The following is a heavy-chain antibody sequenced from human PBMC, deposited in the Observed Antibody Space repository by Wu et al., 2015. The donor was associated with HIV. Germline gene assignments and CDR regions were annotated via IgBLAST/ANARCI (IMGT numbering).Heavy chain of an antibody. V-gene: IGHV1-69*13. CDR2: IIPIFGTA. CDR3: ARDPSMVRGVIIPNLYGMDV. J-gene: IGHJ6*02. Sequence: QVQLVQSGAEVKKPGSSVKVSCKASGGTFSSYAISWVRQAPGQGLEWMGGIIPIFGTANYAQKFQGRVTITADESTSTAYMELSSLRSEDTAVYYCARDPSMVRGVIIPNLYGMDVWGQGTTVTVSS. CDR1: GGTFSSYA. D-gene: IGHD3-10*01.